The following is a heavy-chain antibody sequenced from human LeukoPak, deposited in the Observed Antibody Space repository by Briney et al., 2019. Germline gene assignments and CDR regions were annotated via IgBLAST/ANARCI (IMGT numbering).Heavy chain of an antibody. Sequence: SETLSLTCTVSGCSISRNYWSWIRQPPGKGLEWIGYIYYTGSTNSSPSLKSRFTISLDTSKNRFSLTLSSVTAADTAVYYCARHEVGYCHGGSCPYYFDYWGQGTLVTVSS. V-gene: IGHV4-59*08. D-gene: IGHD2-15*01. J-gene: IGHJ4*02. CDR2: IYYTGST. CDR1: GCSISRNY. CDR3: ARHEVGYCHGGSCPYYFDY.